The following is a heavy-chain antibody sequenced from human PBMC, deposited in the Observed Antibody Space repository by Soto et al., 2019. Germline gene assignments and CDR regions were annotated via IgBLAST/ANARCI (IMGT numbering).Heavy chain of an antibody. CDR2: INSDGTTI. D-gene: IGHD6-19*01. CDR3: ARAGWYRFDY. J-gene: IGHJ4*02. V-gene: IGHV3-74*01. Sequence: EVQLVESGGGLVQPGGSLRLSCAASGFTFSNYWVHWVRQAPGKGLMWVSRINSDGTTINYADSVVGRVTISRDNAKNTLFLQMNSLRVEDTAVYYCARAGWYRFDYWGQGTLVTVSS. CDR1: GFTFSNYW.